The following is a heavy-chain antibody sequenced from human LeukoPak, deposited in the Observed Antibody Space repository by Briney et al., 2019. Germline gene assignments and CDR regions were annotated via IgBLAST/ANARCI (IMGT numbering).Heavy chain of an antibody. CDR2: IYYSGST. CDR3: ARRQVDTAMVLFDY. D-gene: IGHD5-18*01. CDR1: GGSISSSSYY. V-gene: IGHV4-39*01. Sequence: SETLSLTCTVSGGSISSSSYYRGWIRQPPGKGLEWIGSIYYSGSTYYNPSLKSRVTISVDTSKNQFSLKLSSVTAADTAVYYCARRQVDTAMVLFDYWGQGTLVTVSS. J-gene: IGHJ4*02.